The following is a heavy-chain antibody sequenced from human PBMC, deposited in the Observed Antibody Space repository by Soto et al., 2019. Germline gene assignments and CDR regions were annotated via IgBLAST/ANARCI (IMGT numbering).Heavy chain of an antibody. CDR2: ISAYNGNT. CDR1: GYTFTSYG. D-gene: IGHD3-16*02. Sequence: ASVKVSCKASGYTFTSYGISWVRQAPGQGLEWMGWISAYNGNTNYAQKLQGRVTMTTDTSTSTAYMELRSLRSDDTAVYYCAREQNSDYIWGSYRGYFDYWGQGTLVTVSS. J-gene: IGHJ4*02. CDR3: AREQNSDYIWGSYRGYFDY. V-gene: IGHV1-18*01.